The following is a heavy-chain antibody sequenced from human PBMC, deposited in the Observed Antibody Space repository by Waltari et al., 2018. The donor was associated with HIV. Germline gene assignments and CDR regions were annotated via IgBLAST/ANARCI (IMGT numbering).Heavy chain of an antibody. CDR2: LNGDGTTN. CDR3: ARRHATEGVLDL. CDR1: VFTCSTFW. V-gene: IGHV3-74*01. D-gene: IGHD3-10*01. J-gene: IGHJ2*01. Sequence: EVQLLESGGGLVQPGGSLRFSGAASVFTCSTFWMHWVRQVPGKGPVWISRLNGDGTTNLYADSVKGRFTISRDNTRDALYLQMNSLRAEDTAVYYCARRHATEGVLDLWGRGTLVTVSS.